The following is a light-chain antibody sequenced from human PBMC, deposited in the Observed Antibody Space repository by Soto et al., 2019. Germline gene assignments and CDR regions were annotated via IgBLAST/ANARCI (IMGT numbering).Light chain of an antibody. CDR3: SSYAGNHILA. V-gene: IGLV2-8*01. Sequence: QSALTQPPSASGSPGQSVTISCTGTSSDIGGYNSVSWYQHSPGKAPKLILSEGTNRPSGVPNRFSGSKSGNTASLTVSGLQAEDEGDYSCSSYAGNHILAFGGGTKLTVL. J-gene: IGLJ2*01. CDR1: SSDIGGYNS. CDR2: EGT.